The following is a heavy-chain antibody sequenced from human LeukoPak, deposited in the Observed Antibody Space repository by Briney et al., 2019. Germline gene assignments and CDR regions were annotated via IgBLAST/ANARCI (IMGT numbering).Heavy chain of an antibody. Sequence: GGSLRLSCAASGLTFTSVWMSWVRQAPGKGLEWVGRIKAKTKGGTTDYAAPVKGRFTISRDDSRNTLYLQMNSLKTEDTAVYYCASHSSYWLLGYWGQGTLVTVSS. CDR2: IKAKTKGGTT. CDR3: ASHSSYWLLGY. V-gene: IGHV3-15*01. CDR1: GLTFTSVW. D-gene: IGHD6-19*01. J-gene: IGHJ4*02.